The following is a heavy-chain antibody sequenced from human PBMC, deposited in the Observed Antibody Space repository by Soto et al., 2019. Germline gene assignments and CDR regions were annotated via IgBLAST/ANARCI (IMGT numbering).Heavy chain of an antibody. V-gene: IGHV3-30-3*01. CDR2: ISYDGSNK. D-gene: IGHD3-9*01. Sequence: GGSLRLSCAASGFTLSSYAMHWVRQAPGKGLEWVAVISYDGSNKYYADSVKGRFTISRDNSKNTLYLQMNSLRAEDTAVYYCARALAALDCYWGQGTLVTVS. J-gene: IGHJ4*02. CDR1: GFTLSSYA. CDR3: ARALAALDCY.